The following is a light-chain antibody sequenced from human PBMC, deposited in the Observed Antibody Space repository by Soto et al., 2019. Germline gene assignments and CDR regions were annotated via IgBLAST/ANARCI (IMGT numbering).Light chain of an antibody. V-gene: IGLV2-11*01. CDR3: CSYAGSYSYV. J-gene: IGLJ1*01. CDR2: DVS. CDR1: SIDVGGYNY. Sequence: QSVLTQPRSVSGSPGQSVTISFTGTSIDVGGYNYVSWYQQHPGKAPKLMIYDVSKRPSGVPDRFSGSKSGNTASLTISGLQAEDEADYYCCSYAGSYSYVFGAGTKVTVL.